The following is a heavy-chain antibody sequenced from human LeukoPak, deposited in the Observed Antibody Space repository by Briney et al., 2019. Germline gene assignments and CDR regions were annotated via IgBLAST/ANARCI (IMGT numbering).Heavy chain of an antibody. Sequence: SETLSLTCAVYGGSFSGYYWSWIRQPAGKGLEWIGRIYTSGSTNYNPSLKSRVTMSVDTSKNQFSLKLSSVTAADTAVYYCARGPWDYDSSGYYNWYFDLWGRGTLVTVSS. CDR3: ARGPWDYDSSGYYNWYFDL. J-gene: IGHJ2*01. D-gene: IGHD3-22*01. CDR2: IYTSGST. V-gene: IGHV4-59*10. CDR1: GGSFSGYY.